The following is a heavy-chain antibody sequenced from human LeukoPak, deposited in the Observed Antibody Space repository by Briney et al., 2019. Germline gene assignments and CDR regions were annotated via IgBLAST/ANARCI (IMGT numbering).Heavy chain of an antibody. CDR1: GGSFSGYY. V-gene: IGHV4-34*01. D-gene: IGHD3-22*01. J-gene: IGHJ3*02. Sequence: PSETLSLTCAVYGGSFSGYYWSWIRQPPGKGLEWIGEINHSGSTNYNPSLKSRVTISVDTSKNQFSLKLSSVTAADTAVYYCAIRGYYDSSGYPDAFDIWGQGTMVTVSS. CDR2: INHSGST. CDR3: AIRGYYDSSGYPDAFDI.